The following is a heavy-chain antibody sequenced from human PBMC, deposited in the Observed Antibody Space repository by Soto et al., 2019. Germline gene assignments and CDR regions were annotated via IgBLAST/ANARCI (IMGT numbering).Heavy chain of an antibody. J-gene: IGHJ4*02. V-gene: IGHV1-69*13. CDR1: GGTFSSYA. Sequence: VASVKVSCKASGGTFSSYAISWVRQAPGQGLEWMGGIIPIFGTANYAQKFQGRVTITADESTSTAYMELSSLRSEDTAVYYCARGVRNGYKNWGQGTLVTVSS. CDR3: ARGVRNGYKN. D-gene: IGHD3-10*01. CDR2: IIPIFGTA.